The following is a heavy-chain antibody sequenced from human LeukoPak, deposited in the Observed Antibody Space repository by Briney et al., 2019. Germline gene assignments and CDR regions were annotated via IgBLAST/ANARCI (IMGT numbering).Heavy chain of an antibody. CDR3: AKDRSNTVTDSSRYYGMDV. V-gene: IGHV3-23*01. J-gene: IGHJ6*02. CDR2: LSNSGGST. CDR1: GFTFSSYW. Sequence: PGGSLRLSCAASGFTFSSYWMSWVRQAPGKGPEWVSGLSNSGGSTNYADPVKGRFTISRDNSKNTLHLQMNSLRAEDTAIYYCAKDRSNTVTDSSRYYGMDVWGQGTTVTVSS. D-gene: IGHD4-17*01.